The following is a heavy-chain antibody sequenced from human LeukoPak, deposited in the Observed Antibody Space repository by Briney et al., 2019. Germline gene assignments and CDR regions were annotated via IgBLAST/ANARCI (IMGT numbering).Heavy chain of an antibody. CDR1: GYTFTSYG. CDR2: ISAYNGNT. D-gene: IGHD6-6*01. Sequence: ASVKVSCKASGYTFTSYGISWVRQAPGQGLEWMGWISAYNGNTNYAQKLQGRVTMTTDTSTSTAYMELRSLRSDDTAVYYCARDRYSSSKGRWFDPWGQGTLVTASS. J-gene: IGHJ5*02. V-gene: IGHV1-18*01. CDR3: ARDRYSSSKGRWFDP.